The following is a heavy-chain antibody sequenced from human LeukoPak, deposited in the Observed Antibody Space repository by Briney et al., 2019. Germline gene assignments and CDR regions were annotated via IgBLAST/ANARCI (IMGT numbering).Heavy chain of an antibody. V-gene: IGHV3-30*04. D-gene: IGHD2-2*01. CDR2: ISYDGSNK. CDR1: GFTFSSYA. Sequence: GRSLRLPCAASGFTFSSYAMHWVRQAPGKGLEWVAVISYDGSNKYSADSVKGRFTISRDNSKNTLYLQMNSLRGEDTAVYYCARDRGSYCSSTSCRAGMDVWGQGTTVTVSS. CDR3: ARDRGSYCSSTSCRAGMDV. J-gene: IGHJ6*02.